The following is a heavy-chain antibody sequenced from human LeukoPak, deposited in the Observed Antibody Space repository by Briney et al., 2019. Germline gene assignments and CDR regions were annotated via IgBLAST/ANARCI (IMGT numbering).Heavy chain of an antibody. D-gene: IGHD3-3*01. Sequence: GGSLRLSCAASGFTFDDYAMHWVRQAPGKGLEWVSGISGNSGSIGYADSVKGRFTISRDNAKNSLYLQMNSLRAEDTALYYCAKVLTYYDFWSGSFDYWGQGTLVTVSS. J-gene: IGHJ4*02. CDR2: ISGNSGSI. V-gene: IGHV3-9*01. CDR3: AKVLTYYDFWSGSFDY. CDR1: GFTFDDYA.